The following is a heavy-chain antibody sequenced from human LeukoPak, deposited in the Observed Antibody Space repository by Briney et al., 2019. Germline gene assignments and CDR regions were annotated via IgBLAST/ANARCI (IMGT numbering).Heavy chain of an antibody. CDR3: ATLYSSGWYGFDY. J-gene: IGHJ4*02. Sequence: ASVKVSCKASGYTFTSYYMHWVRQAPGQGLEWMGIINPSGGSTSYAQKFQGRVTMTRDMSTSTVYMELSSLRSEDTAVYYCATLYSSGWYGFDYWGQGTLVTVSS. D-gene: IGHD6-19*01. CDR1: GYTFTSYY. V-gene: IGHV1-46*01. CDR2: INPSGGST.